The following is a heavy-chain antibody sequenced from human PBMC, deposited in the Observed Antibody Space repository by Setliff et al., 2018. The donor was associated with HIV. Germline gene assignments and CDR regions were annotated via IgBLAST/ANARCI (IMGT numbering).Heavy chain of an antibody. V-gene: IGHV4-39*01. CDR3: ARSKTFYDFWGGYYTHGAFKI. CDR1: GGSFRSSRYY. D-gene: IGHD3-3*01. Sequence: SETLSLTCTVSGGSFRSSRYYWGWIRQPPGKGLEWIGSIFYSGITYYNPSLKSRVSISVDTSKNQFSLNLTSVTAADTAVYYCARSKTFYDFWGGYYTHGAFKIWGLGTMVTVSS. CDR2: IFYSGIT. J-gene: IGHJ3*02.